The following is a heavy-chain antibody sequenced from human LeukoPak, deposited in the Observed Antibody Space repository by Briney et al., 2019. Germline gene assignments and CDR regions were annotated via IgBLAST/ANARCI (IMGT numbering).Heavy chain of an antibody. CDR1: GGSISSSSYY. J-gene: IGHJ5*02. CDR2: IYYSGST. V-gene: IGHV4-39*07. D-gene: IGHD5-18*01. Sequence: SEALSLTCTVSGGSISSSSYYWGWIRQPPGKGLEWIGSIYYSGSTYYNPSLKSRVTISVDTSKNQFSLKLSSVTAADTAVYYCARDPRAGSYGNNWFDPWGQGTLVTVSS. CDR3: ARDPRAGSYGNNWFDP.